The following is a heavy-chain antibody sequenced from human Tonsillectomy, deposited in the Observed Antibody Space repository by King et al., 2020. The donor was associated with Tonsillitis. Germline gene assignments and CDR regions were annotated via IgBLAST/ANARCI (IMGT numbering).Heavy chain of an antibody. Sequence: VQLVESGGGLVQPGGSLRLSCAASGFTFSTYAMSWVRQPPAKGLDWVAAISVSGDKTYHAASVKGRFTISRDNSKNTLYLQMSSLRADDTAVYYCARESHCGGGRCPYTFDVWGQGTMVAVSS. CDR3: ARESHCGGGRCPYTFDV. V-gene: IGHV3-23*04. CDR1: GFTFSTYA. J-gene: IGHJ3*01. D-gene: IGHD2-15*01. CDR2: ISVSGDKT.